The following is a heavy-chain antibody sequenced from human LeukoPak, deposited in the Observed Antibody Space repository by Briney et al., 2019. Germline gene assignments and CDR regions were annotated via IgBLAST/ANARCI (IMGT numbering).Heavy chain of an antibody. Sequence: ASVKVSCEASGGTFSSYTISWVRQAPGQGLEWMGRIIPILGIANYAQKFQGRVTITADKSTSTAYMELSSLRSEDTAVYYCARDLRCSSTSCYNYYYYMDVWGQGILVTVSS. D-gene: IGHD2-2*02. CDR1: GGTFSSYT. J-gene: IGHJ6*03. V-gene: IGHV1-69*04. CDR3: ARDLRCSSTSCYNYYYYMDV. CDR2: IIPILGIA.